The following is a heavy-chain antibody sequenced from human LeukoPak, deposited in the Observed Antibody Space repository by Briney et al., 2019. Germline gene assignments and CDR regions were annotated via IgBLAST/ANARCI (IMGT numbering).Heavy chain of an antibody. D-gene: IGHD4-23*01. Sequence: ASVKVSSKASGYTFTSYGISWVRQAPGRGLEWMGWISAYNGNTNYAQKLQGRVTMTTDTSTSTAYMELRSLRSDDTAVYYCARAGNGYRGWYYYYGMDVWGQGTTVTVSS. CDR2: ISAYNGNT. CDR1: GYTFTSYG. J-gene: IGHJ6*02. CDR3: ARAGNGYRGWYYYYGMDV. V-gene: IGHV1-18*01.